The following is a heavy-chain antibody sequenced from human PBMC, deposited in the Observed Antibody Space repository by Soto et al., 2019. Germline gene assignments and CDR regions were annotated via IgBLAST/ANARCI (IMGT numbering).Heavy chain of an antibody. CDR1: GFTFSNAW. J-gene: IGHJ6*03. Sequence: GGSLRLSCAASGFTFSNAWMSWVRQAPGKGLEWVGRIKSKTDGGTTDYAAPVKGRFTISRDDSKNTLYLQMNSLKTEDTAVYYCTTDFLPKGYYYYYYMDVWGKGTTVTVSS. V-gene: IGHV3-15*01. CDR3: TTDFLPKGYYYYYYMDV. CDR2: IKSKTDGGTT.